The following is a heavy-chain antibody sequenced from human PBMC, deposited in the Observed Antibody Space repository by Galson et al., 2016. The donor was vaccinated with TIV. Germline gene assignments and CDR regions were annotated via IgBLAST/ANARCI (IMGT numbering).Heavy chain of an antibody. CDR3: ATIVLPPAVMPPTSLHS. D-gene: IGHD2-8*01. CDR1: GYSFATYW. V-gene: IGHV5-51*03. Sequence: QSGAEVKKPGESLKISCQGSGYSFATYWIAWVRQMPGKGLDWMGIIYPGNSDTRYSPSFQGQLTLSADRSTNTAYLQCSSLNASDTAIYYCATIVLPPAVMPPTSLHSWGQGTLVTVSS. J-gene: IGHJ4*02. CDR2: IYPGNSDT.